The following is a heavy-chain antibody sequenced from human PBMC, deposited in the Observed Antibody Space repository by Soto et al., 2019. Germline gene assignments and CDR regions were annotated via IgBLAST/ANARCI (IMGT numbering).Heavy chain of an antibody. Sequence: GGSLRLSCAASGFTFSSYEMNWVRQAPGKGLEWVSYISSSGSTIYYADSVKGRFTISRDNAKNSLYLQMNSLRAEDTAVYYCARLVPAAIPDAFDIWGQGTMVTVSS. CDR3: ARLVPAAIPDAFDI. D-gene: IGHD2-2*02. V-gene: IGHV3-48*03. J-gene: IGHJ3*02. CDR1: GFTFSSYE. CDR2: ISSSGSTI.